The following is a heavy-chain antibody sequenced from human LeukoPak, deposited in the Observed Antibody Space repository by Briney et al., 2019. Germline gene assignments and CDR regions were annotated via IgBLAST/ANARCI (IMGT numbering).Heavy chain of an antibody. D-gene: IGHD2-21*01. V-gene: IGHV4-59*01. CDR3: ARAPRTPRIFYYMTS. J-gene: IGHJ6*03. CDR2: IYYSGST. CDR1: GGSISSYY. Sequence: PSETLSLTCTVSGGSISSYYWSWIRQPPGEGLEWLGYIYYSGSTNYNSSRKSRVTIAVDTSKTQFSLKLSSVTAADTAVHYCARAPRTPRIFYYMTSGAKGPRSPSP.